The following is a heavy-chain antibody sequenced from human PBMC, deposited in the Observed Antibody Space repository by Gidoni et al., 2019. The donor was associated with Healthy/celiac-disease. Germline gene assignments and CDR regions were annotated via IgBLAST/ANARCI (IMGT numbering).Heavy chain of an antibody. Sequence: QVQLVESGGGVVQPGRSLRLSCASSGFPFISYPMQWVRQAPGKGLEWVAVISYDGSNKYYADSVKGRFTISRDNAKNTLYLQMNSLRAEDTAVYYCARDVFGADDDNYYYYYMDVWGKGTTVTVSS. CDR2: ISYDGSNK. V-gene: IGHV3-30-3*01. D-gene: IGHD3-3*01. CDR1: GFPFISYP. J-gene: IGHJ6*03. CDR3: ARDVFGADDDNYYYYYMDV.